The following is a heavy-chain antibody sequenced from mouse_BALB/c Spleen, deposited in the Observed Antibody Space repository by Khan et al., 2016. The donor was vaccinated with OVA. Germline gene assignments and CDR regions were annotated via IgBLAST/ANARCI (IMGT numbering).Heavy chain of an antibody. CDR3: ARRNYFGYTFAY. CDR1: GYTFTDYY. J-gene: IGHJ3*01. D-gene: IGHD1-2*01. Sequence: QVQLQQSGAELARPGASVKLSCKASGYTFTDYYINWVKQRTGQDLEWIGEISPGSGDTYYNEKFKGKATLTADTSSTTAYMQLSSLTSEASAVYFCARRNYFGYTFAYWGQGTLVTVSA. CDR2: ISPGSGDT. V-gene: IGHV1-77*01.